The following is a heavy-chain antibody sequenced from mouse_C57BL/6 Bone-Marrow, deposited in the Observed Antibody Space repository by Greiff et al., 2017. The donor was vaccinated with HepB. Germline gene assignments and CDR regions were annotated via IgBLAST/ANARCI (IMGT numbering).Heavy chain of an antibody. Sequence: QVQLQQPGAELVMPGASVKLSCKASGYTFTSYWMHWVKQRPGQGLEWIGEIDPSDSYTNYNQKFKGKATLTVDKSPSTAYMQLSSLTSEDTAVYYCAREGLDSSGDWFAYWGQGTLITVSA. D-gene: IGHD3-2*02. J-gene: IGHJ3*01. CDR2: IDPSDSYT. V-gene: IGHV1-69*01. CDR3: AREGLDSSGDWFAY. CDR1: GYTFTSYW.